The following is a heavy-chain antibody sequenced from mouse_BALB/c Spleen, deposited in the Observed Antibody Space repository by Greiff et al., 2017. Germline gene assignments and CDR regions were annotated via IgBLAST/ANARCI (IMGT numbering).Heavy chain of an antibody. CDR3: ARDRGNYDRFAY. CDR2: IWAGGST. V-gene: IGHV2-9*02. J-gene: IGHJ3*01. CDR1: GFSLTSYG. D-gene: IGHD2-1*01. Sequence: VKLMESGPGLVAPSQSLSITCTVSGFSLTSYGVHWVRQPPGKGLEWLGVIWAGGSTNYNSALMSRLSISKDNSKSQVFLKMNSLQTDDTAMYYCARDRGNYDRFAYWGQGTLVTVSA.